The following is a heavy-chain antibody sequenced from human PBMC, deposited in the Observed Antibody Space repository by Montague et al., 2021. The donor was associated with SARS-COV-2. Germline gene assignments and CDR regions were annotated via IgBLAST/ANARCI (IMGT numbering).Heavy chain of an antibody. CDR2: TYLSGFT. D-gene: IGHD3/OR15-3a*01. J-gene: IGHJ4*02. CDR3: ARGGLGNRGFDY. Sequence: SETLSLTCVVSDVSLSSSTWWSWVRPSPGKGLEWVGETYLSGFTQYNPSVKSRVTIPLDDSRSQFSLRLTSVTAADTAVYFCARGGLGNRGFDYWGQGALVTVSS. CDR1: DVSLSSSTW. V-gene: IGHV4-4*02.